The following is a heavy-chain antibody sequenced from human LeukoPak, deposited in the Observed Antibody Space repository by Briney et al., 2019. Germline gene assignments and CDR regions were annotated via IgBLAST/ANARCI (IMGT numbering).Heavy chain of an antibody. CDR2: IYHDGST. CDR1: GGSISSNNW. Sequence: SETLSLTCAVSGGSISSNNWWIWVRQSPEKGLEWIGEIYHDGSTNYNPSLKSRVTISVDTSKNQFSLKLSSVTAADTAVYYCARSPLASPFDYWGQGTLVTVSS. CDR3: ARSPLASPFDY. J-gene: IGHJ4*02. D-gene: IGHD1-26*01. V-gene: IGHV4-4*02.